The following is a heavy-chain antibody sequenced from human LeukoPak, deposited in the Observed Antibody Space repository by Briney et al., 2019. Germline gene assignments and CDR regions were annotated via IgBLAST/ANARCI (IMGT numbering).Heavy chain of an antibody. J-gene: IGHJ6*03. D-gene: IGHD4-17*01. V-gene: IGHV3-23*01. CDR3: AKGSSSRFYYYMAV. Sequence: FADSVKGRFTISRDNSKNTLCLQMNNLRVGDTAVYYCAKGSSSRFYYYMAVWGKGTTVTVSS.